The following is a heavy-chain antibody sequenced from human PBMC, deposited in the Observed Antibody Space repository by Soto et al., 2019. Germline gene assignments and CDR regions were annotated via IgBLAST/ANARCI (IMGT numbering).Heavy chain of an antibody. CDR3: ARPRHHTAMVFDY. V-gene: IGHV4-39*01. J-gene: IGHJ4*01. CDR1: GVSISSTPSY. D-gene: IGHD5-18*01. CDR2: TYFGGST. Sequence: ESRSFACIVSGVSISSTPSYGAWIREPPGKGLEWVGSTYFGGSTYYNPSLKSRVSISVDTSKNQISLKVSPATATDTAVYFCARPRHHTAMVFDYWGQGTLVTVSS.